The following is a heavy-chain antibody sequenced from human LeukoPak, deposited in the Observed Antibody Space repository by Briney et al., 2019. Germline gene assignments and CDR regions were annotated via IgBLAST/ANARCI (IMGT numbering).Heavy chain of an antibody. CDR1: GFTFSSYG. CDR2: IRYDGSNK. CDR3: AKLYGDPEGY. V-gene: IGHV3-30*02. Sequence: GSLRLSCAASGFTFSSYGMHWVRQAPGKGLEWVAFIRYDGSNKYYADSVKGRFTTSRDNSKNTLYLQMNSLRAEDTAVYYCAKLYGDPEGYWGQGTLVTVSS. J-gene: IGHJ4*02. D-gene: IGHD4-17*01.